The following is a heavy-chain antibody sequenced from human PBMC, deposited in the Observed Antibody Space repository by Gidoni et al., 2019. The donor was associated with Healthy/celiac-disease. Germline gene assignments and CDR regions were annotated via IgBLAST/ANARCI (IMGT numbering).Heavy chain of an antibody. CDR3: AKDHSRVGATSFDY. D-gene: IGHD1-26*01. V-gene: IGHV3-23*01. Sequence: EVQLLESGGGLVQPGGALSRACPASGFTFSSYAMSWVRQDPGKGLEWVSAIRGSGGSTYYAESVKGRFTISRDKSKNTLYLQMNSLRAEDTAVYYCAKDHSRVGATSFDYWGQGTLVTVSS. CDR2: IRGSGGST. J-gene: IGHJ4*02. CDR1: GFTFSSYA.